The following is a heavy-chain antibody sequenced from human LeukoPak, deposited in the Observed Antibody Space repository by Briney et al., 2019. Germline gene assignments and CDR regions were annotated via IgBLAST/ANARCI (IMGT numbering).Heavy chain of an antibody. CDR3: AKQRDGADY. Sequence: PGGPVRLFCNGSGYSFTSYWKSWLRQMTEKALEWVVRIDPSDSYTHYSPSYQGHVSISADQSLVTAYLQLSNLNGSDRALYYCAKQRDGADYWGQGTLVTVS. D-gene: IGHD1/OR15-1a*01. V-gene: IGHV5-10-1*01. J-gene: IGHJ4*02. CDR1: GYSFTSYW. CDR2: IDPSDSYT.